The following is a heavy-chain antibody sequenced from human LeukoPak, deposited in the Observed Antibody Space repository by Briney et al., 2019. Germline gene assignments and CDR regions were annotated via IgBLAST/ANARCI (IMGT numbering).Heavy chain of an antibody. J-gene: IGHJ4*02. Sequence: PSETLSLTCTISGGSISSSSYYWGWIRQPPGKGLERIGSIYYSGSTYYNPSLKSRVTISVDTSKNQFSLKLSSVTAADTAVYYCTRQMVRGFSNRWGQGTLVTVSS. CDR1: GGSISSSSYY. D-gene: IGHD3-10*01. CDR3: TRQMVRGFSNR. CDR2: IYYSGST. V-gene: IGHV4-39*01.